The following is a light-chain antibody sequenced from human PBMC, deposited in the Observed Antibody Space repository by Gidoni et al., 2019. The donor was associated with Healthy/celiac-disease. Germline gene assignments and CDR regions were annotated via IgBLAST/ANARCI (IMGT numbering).Light chain of an antibody. CDR2: AAS. V-gene: IGKV1D-8*01. CDR3: QQYYSFPRT. J-gene: IGKJ1*01. CDR1: QGISSY. Sequence: VIWMTQSPSLLSASTGDRVTISCLMSQGISSYLAWYQQKPGKAPEPLIYAASTLQSGVPSRFSGSGSGTDFTLTISCLQSEDFATYYCQQYYSFPRTFGQGTKVEIK.